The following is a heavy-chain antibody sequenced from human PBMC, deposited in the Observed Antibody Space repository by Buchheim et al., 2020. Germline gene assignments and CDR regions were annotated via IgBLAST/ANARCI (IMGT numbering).Heavy chain of an antibody. J-gene: IGHJ4*02. CDR1: GYTFTSYD. CDR2: INPNSGNA. Sequence: QVQLVQSGAEVKKPGASVKVSCKASGYTFTSYDINWVRQASGQGLEWMGWINPNSGNADSAQKFQGRVTMTTDTSTSQAYMELRGLRSEDTAVYYCARAGANYYDSGTYLYYFDYWGQGTL. CDR3: ARAGANYYDSGTYLYYFDY. D-gene: IGHD3-10*01. V-gene: IGHV1-8*01.